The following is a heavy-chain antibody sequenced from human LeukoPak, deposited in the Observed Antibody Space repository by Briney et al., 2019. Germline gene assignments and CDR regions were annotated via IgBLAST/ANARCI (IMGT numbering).Heavy chain of an antibody. CDR1: GGSMGSYY. V-gene: IGHV4-59*08. CDR3: ARRGDSSGEWWFDP. Sequence: SETLSLTCTVSGGSMGSYYWSWIRQPPGKGLEWIGYIYYSGSTKYNPSLKSRVTISVDTSKNQFSLKLSSVTAADTAVYYCARRGDSSGEWWFDPWGQGTLVTVSS. D-gene: IGHD3-22*01. J-gene: IGHJ5*02. CDR2: IYYSGST.